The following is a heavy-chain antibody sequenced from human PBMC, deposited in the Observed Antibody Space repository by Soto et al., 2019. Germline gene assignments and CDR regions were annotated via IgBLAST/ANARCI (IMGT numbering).Heavy chain of an antibody. CDR1: GYSFTSYG. CDR3: ARDNYGDYAV. Sequence: QVQLVQSGAEVKKPGASVKVSCKASGYSFTSYGISWVRQAPGQGLEWMGWISTYNGNTNYAQNLQGRVTMTTVTATSTAYMELRSLRSDDTAVYYWARDNYGDYAVWGQGTLVTVSS. D-gene: IGHD4-17*01. V-gene: IGHV1-18*01. CDR2: ISTYNGNT. J-gene: IGHJ4*02.